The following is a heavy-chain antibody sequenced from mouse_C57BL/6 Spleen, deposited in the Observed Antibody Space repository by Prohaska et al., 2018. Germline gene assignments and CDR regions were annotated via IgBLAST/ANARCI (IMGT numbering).Heavy chain of an antibody. CDR1: GYTFTSYW. V-gene: IGHV1-69*01. Sequence: QVQLQQPGAELVMPGASVKLSCKASGYTFTSYWMHWVKQRPGQGLEWIGEIDPSDSYTNYNQKFKGKATLTVDKSSSTAYMQLSSLASEGSAVYYCARSEYSRDAMDYWGQGTSFTVSS. CDR3: ARSEYSRDAMDY. CDR2: IDPSDSYT. J-gene: IGHJ4*01. D-gene: IGHD2-5*01.